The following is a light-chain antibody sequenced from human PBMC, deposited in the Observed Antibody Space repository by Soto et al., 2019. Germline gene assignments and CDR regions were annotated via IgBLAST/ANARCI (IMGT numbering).Light chain of an antibody. J-gene: IGKJ1*01. Sequence: DIQMTQSPSSLSASVGDRVTITCRASQSISSYLNWYQQKPGKAPNLLIYAASSLQSGVTSRFSGSGSGKDFTLTISSLQPEDFATYYCQESYSTLWTYGQGTKVEIK. V-gene: IGKV1-39*01. CDR1: QSISSY. CDR3: QESYSTLWT. CDR2: AAS.